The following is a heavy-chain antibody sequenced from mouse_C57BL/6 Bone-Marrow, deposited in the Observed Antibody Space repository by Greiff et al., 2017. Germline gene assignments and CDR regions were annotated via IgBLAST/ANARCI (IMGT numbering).Heavy chain of an antibody. CDR1: GYTFTSYW. CDR3: ARSVAY. Sequence: QVQLQQPGAELVRPGSSVKLSCKASGYTFTSYWMHWVKQRPIQGLEWIGNIDPSDSATHYNQKFKDKATLTVDKSSSTAYMQLSSLTSEDSAVYYCARSVAYWGQGTLVTVSA. CDR2: IDPSDSAT. V-gene: IGHV1-52*01. J-gene: IGHJ3*01.